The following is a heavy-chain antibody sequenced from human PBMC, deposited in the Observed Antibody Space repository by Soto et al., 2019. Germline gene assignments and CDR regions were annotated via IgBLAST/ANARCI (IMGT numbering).Heavy chain of an antibody. CDR3: ARSQGGSSSLDIYYYSYYGMDV. D-gene: IGHD2-15*01. CDR2: IIPIFGTA. Sequence: QVQLVQSGAEVKKPGSSVKVSCKAPGGTFSRYAISWVRQAPGQGLEWMGGIIPIFGTAKYAQKCQGRVTITADESTSTGYMELSILISEDTAVYYCARSQGGSSSLDIYYYSYYGMDVWGQGTTFTVSS. CDR1: GGTFSRYA. J-gene: IGHJ6*02. V-gene: IGHV1-69*01.